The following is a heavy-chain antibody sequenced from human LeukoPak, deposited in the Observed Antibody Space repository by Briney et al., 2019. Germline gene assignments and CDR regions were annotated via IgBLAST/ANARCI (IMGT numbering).Heavy chain of an antibody. J-gene: IGHJ4*02. CDR1: GFTFTKYW. D-gene: IGHD1-14*01. Sequence: GDSLRLSCAAYGFTFTKYWMTWVRQAPGKGLEWVGNIKQDGSDKNYMDSVKGRFIISRDNTKNSVYLQMSSPRAEDTAVYYCAREVWGPEYWGQGTLVTVSS. V-gene: IGHV3-7*01. CDR3: AREVWGPEY. CDR2: IKQDGSDK.